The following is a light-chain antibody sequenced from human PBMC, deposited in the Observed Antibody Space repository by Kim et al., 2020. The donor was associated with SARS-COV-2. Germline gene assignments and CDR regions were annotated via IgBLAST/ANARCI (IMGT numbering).Light chain of an antibody. CDR1: QSVSSSY. CDR2: GAS. Sequence: SPGERAPLSCRASQSVSSSYLAWYQQKPGQAPRLLIYGASSRATGIPDRFSGSGSGTDFTLTISRLEPEDFAVYYCQQYGSSQWTFGQGTKVDIK. J-gene: IGKJ1*01. V-gene: IGKV3-20*01. CDR3: QQYGSSQWT.